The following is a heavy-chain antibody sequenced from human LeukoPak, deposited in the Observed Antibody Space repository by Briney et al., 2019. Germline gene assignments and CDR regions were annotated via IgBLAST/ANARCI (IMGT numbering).Heavy chain of an antibody. CDR1: GFTFSTYA. J-gene: IGHJ4*02. CDR2: ISYDGSNK. Sequence: PGGSLRLSCAASGFTFSTYAMHWVRQAPGKGLEWVAVISYDGSNKFYADSVKGRFTISRDNSKNTLYLHMNSLRAEDTAVYYCARDTYYYGSGPDYWGQGTLVTVSS. CDR3: ARDTYYYGSGPDY. D-gene: IGHD3-10*01. V-gene: IGHV3-30-3*01.